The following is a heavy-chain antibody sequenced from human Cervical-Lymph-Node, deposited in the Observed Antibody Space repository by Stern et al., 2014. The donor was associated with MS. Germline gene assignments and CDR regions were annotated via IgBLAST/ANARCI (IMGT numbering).Heavy chain of an antibody. CDR2: IYWNDDK. CDR1: GFSLSSSGMG. Sequence: ESGPTLVKPTQTLTLTCTFSGFSLSSSGMGVGWIRQSPGKALDWLALIYWNDDKRYSPSLKSRLTIIKDTSKNEAVLTMTNMDPVDTATYYCARTFLYYYESSGGWFDTWGQGTLVTVSS. D-gene: IGHD3-22*01. CDR3: ARTFLYYYESSGGWFDT. J-gene: IGHJ5*02. V-gene: IGHV2-5*01.